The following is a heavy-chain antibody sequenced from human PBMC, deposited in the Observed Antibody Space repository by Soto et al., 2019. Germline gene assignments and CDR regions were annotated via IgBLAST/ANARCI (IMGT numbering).Heavy chain of an antibody. CDR2: INGGDGRA. CDR1: GYTFRDYP. Sequence: ASVKVSCKASGYTFRDYPVHWVRQAPGQRLEWMGWINGGDGRARYSQNFQGRVTITRDKSANTAYMELGRLRFEDTAVYYCARDRAPRGWSYLDLWGQGTQVTVSS. J-gene: IGHJ4*02. V-gene: IGHV1-3*01. D-gene: IGHD2-15*01. CDR3: ARDRAPRGWSYLDL.